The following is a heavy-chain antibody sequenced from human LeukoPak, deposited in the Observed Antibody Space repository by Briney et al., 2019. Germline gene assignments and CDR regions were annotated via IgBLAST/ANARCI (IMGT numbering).Heavy chain of an antibody. J-gene: IGHJ4*02. CDR1: GFTFSSYS. D-gene: IGHD5-12*01. V-gene: IGHV3-21*01. Sequence: GGSLRLSCAASGFTFSSYSMNWVRQAPGKGLEWVSSISSGSSYIYYADSLKGRFTISRDNAKNSLYLQMNSLRADDTAAYYCARGLSGYKNSLDYWGQGAPVTVSS. CDR2: ISSGSSYI. CDR3: ARGLSGYKNSLDY.